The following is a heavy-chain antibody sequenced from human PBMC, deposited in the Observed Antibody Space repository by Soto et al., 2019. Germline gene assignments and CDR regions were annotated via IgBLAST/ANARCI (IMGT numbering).Heavy chain of an antibody. D-gene: IGHD6-13*01. CDR2: INPDGREK. J-gene: IGHJ5*01. CDR3: ARGGMAAATSNWFDS. CDR1: GFTFSSHW. V-gene: IGHV3-7*04. Sequence: PGGSLRLSCAGSGFTFSSHWMTWVRQAPGKGLEWVANINPDGREKYYVDSMKGRFTISRDNAKNSLYLQIDNLTAEDTAVYYCARGGMAAATSNWFDSWGQGTLVTVS.